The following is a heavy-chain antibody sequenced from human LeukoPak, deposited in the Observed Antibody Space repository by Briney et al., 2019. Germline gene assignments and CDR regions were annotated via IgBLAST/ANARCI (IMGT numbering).Heavy chain of an antibody. D-gene: IGHD3-10*01. CDR3: ARAVGGDGSGSL. Sequence: SETLSLTCTVSGDSISTYYWSWIRQPPGKGLEWIGYIYYRVSSDYNPSLKSRVTMSVDMSTRQISLKLSSVTAADTAVYYCARAVGGDGSGSLWGPGTLVTVSS. CDR1: GDSISTYY. V-gene: IGHV4-59*01. CDR2: IYYRVSS. J-gene: IGHJ4*02.